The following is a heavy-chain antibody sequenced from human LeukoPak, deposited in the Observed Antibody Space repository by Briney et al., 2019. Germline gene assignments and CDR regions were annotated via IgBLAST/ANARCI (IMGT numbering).Heavy chain of an antibody. CDR1: GFTFSSYS. CDR2: ISSSSSYI. J-gene: IGHJ4*02. D-gene: IGHD6-19*01. V-gene: IGHV3-21*01. Sequence: GGSLRLSCAASGFTFSSYSMNWVRQAPGKGPEWVSSISSSSSYIYYADSVKGRFTISRDNAKNSLYLQMNSLRAEDTAVYYCAREALIAVAGNDYWGQGTLVTVSS. CDR3: AREALIAVAGNDY.